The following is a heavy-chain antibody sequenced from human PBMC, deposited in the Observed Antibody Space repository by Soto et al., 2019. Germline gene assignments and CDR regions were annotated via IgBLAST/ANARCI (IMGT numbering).Heavy chain of an antibody. D-gene: IGHD3-10*01. CDR1: GFTFSSYG. V-gene: IGHV3-30*18. Sequence: GGSLRLSCAASGFTFSSYGMHWVRQAPGKGLEWVAVISYDGSNKYYADSVKGRFTISRDNSKNTMYLKMNSLRAEETAVYYCAKGRRVTVRGVKPDAFDIWGQGTMVTVSS. CDR3: AKGRRVTVRGVKPDAFDI. CDR2: ISYDGSNK. J-gene: IGHJ3*02.